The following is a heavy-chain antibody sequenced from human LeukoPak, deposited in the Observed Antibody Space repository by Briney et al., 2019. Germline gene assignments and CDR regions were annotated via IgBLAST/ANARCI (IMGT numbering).Heavy chain of an antibody. CDR2: IYYSGST. J-gene: IGHJ4*02. CDR3: ARELGAGSFDY. V-gene: IGHV4-59*12. CDR1: GGSISSYY. D-gene: IGHD3-10*01. Sequence: PSVTLSLTCTVSGGSISSYYWSWIRQPPGKGLEWIGYIYYSGSTNYNPSLKSRVTISVDTSKNQFSLKLSSVTAADTAVYYCARELGAGSFDYWGQGTLVTVSS.